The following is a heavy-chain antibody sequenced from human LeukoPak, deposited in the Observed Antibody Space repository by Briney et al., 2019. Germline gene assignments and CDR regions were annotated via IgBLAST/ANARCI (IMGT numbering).Heavy chain of an antibody. CDR1: GSSISSYY. D-gene: IGHD2-2*02. J-gene: IGHJ3*01. V-gene: IGHV4-59*01. CDR3: ARVYCSSTSCYTYAFDV. Sequence: SETLSLTCTVSGSSISSYYWSRIRQPPGKGLEWIGYIYYSGSTNYNPSLKSRVTISVDTSKNQFSLKLSSVTAADTAVYYCARVYCSSTSCYTYAFDVWGQGTMVTVSS. CDR2: IYYSGST.